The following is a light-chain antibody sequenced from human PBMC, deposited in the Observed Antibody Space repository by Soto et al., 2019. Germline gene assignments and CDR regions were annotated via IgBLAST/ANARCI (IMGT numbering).Light chain of an antibody. Sequence: VLTKSPGTLSLSRGEKATLSCRASQAVSRSYLAWYQPQPGQAPRLLIYGASSRATGIPDRFSGSGSGTDFTLTISRLEPEDFAVYYCQQYGSSPSITFGQGTRLE. V-gene: IGKV3-20*01. CDR1: QAVSRSY. CDR3: QQYGSSPSIT. CDR2: GAS. J-gene: IGKJ5*01.